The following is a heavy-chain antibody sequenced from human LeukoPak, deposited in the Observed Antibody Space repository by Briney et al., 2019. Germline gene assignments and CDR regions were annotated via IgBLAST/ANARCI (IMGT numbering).Heavy chain of an antibody. CDR3: ATGRYSSTDFDY. J-gene: IGHJ4*02. D-gene: IGHD6-13*01. CDR1: GYTLTELS. V-gene: IGHV1-24*01. Sequence: ASVKVSCKVSGYTLTELSMHWVRQAPGKGLEWMGGFDPEDGETIYAQKFQGRVTMTEDTSTDTAYMELSSLRSEDTAVYYCATGRYSSTDFDYWGQGTLATVSS. CDR2: FDPEDGET.